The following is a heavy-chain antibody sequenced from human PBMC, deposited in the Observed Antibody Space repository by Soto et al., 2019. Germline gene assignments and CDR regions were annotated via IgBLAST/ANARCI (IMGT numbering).Heavy chain of an antibody. CDR2: ISGDGGTT. D-gene: IGHD3-16*01. V-gene: IGHV3-23*01. J-gene: IGHJ4*02. Sequence: PGGSLRLSCAASGFPFSSYAMSWVRQSPGKGLEWVSDISGDGGTTYYADSVKGRFTISRDNSKNTLSLQMNSLRAEDTAVYYCAKDSVMANFDYWGQGALVTVSS. CDR3: AKDSVMANFDY. CDR1: GFPFSSYA.